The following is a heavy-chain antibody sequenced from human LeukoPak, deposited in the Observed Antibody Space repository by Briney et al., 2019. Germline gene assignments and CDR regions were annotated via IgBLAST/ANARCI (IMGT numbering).Heavy chain of an antibody. V-gene: IGHV3-23*01. CDR2: IIGSGGST. D-gene: IGHD3-3*01. CDR3: AKDLTLNYDFWSGYSGYFDY. CDR1: GFTFSSYA. J-gene: IGHJ4*02. Sequence: PGGSLRLSCAASGFTFSSYAMSWVRQAPGKWLEWVSAIIGSGGSTYYADSVKGRFTISRDNSKNTLYLQMNSLRAEDTAVYYCAKDLTLNYDFWSGYSGYFDYWGQGTLVTVSS.